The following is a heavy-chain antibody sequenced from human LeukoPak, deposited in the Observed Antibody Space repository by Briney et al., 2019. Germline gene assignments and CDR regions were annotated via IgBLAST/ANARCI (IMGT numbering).Heavy chain of an antibody. CDR3: AKHPRLVRYFDS. CDR1: GFTFNYYA. Sequence: GGSLRLSCAASGFTFNYYAMSWVRQAPGKGLEWVSSISGSGASTYYADSVRGRFTISRDNSKNTLYLQMTSLRAEDTARYYCAKHPRLVRYFDSWGQGTLVTVSS. J-gene: IGHJ4*02. V-gene: IGHV3-23*01. CDR2: ISGSGAST.